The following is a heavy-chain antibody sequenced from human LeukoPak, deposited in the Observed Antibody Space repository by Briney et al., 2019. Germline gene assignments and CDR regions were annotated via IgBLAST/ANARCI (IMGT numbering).Heavy chain of an antibody. D-gene: IGHD5-18*01. Sequence: LSLTCTVSGGSISSSSYYWGWVRQAPGKGLEWVSYISTSGLTIYYADSVKGRFTISRDNARNSLSLQINSLRAEDAAVYYCARDLRYSYGLGLFDYWGQGTLVTVSS. J-gene: IGHJ4*02. CDR2: ISTSGLTI. V-gene: IGHV3-11*04. CDR3: ARDLRYSYGLGLFDY. CDR1: GGSISSSSYY.